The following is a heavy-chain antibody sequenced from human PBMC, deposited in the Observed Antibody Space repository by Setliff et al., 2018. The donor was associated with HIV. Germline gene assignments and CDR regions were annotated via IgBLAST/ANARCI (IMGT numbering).Heavy chain of an antibody. J-gene: IGHJ4*02. V-gene: IGHV3-7*01. CDR1: GFAFSTYW. CDR2: IKQDER. CDR3: ATERGAAAAATFDY. D-gene: IGHD6-25*01. Sequence: GGSLRLSCAASGFAFSTYWMSWVRQAPGKGLEWVAIIKQDERRYVDSVKGRFTISRDNSKNTLYLQMNSLRAEDTAIYYCATERGAAAAATFDYWGQGTLVTVSS.